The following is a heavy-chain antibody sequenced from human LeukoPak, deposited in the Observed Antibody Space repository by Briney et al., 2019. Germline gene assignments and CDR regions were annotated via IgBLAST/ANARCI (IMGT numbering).Heavy chain of an antibody. CDR2: ISGSGGST. CDR3: AKDPYPPQLNDYDYYMDV. J-gene: IGHJ6*03. Sequence: GGSLTLSCAASGFTFSSNAMSWVSHDPGEGREWGSAISGSGGSTYYEDSVKGRFTISRDNSKNTLYLQMNSLRAEDTAVYYCAKDPYPPQLNDYDYYMDVWGKGTTVTVSS. CDR1: GFTFSSNA. D-gene: IGHD2-2*01. V-gene: IGHV3-23*01.